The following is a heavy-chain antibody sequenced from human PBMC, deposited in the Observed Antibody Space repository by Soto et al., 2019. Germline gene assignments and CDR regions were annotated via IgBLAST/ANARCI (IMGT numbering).Heavy chain of an antibody. V-gene: IGHV1-8*01. CDR2: MNPKSGKT. J-gene: IGHJ4*02. Sequence: ASVKVSCKTSGYTFINYDINWVRQAPGKGLEWMGLMNPKSGKTGYAQKFQGRVSMTRDTSTSTAYMELNSLRSEDTATYYCSWPPGDYWGQGTLVTVSS. CDR1: GYTFINYD. CDR3: SWPPGDY.